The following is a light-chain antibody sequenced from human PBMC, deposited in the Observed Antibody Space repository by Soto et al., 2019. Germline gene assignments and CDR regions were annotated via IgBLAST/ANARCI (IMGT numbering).Light chain of an antibody. CDR1: TSNIGNNY. J-gene: IGLJ2*01. CDR3: GSCDSSLSAAV. V-gene: IGLV1-51*01. CDR2: DSD. Sequence: QSVLTQPPSVSAAPGQKVTISCSGSTSNIGNNYASWYQQLPGKAPRLLIYDSDKRPSGIPDRFSGSKSGTSASLGITGLQTGDEADYYCGSCDSSLSAAVFGGGTNLTVL.